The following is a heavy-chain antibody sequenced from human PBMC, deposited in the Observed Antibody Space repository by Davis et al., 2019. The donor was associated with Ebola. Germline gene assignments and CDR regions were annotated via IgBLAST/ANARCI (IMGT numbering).Heavy chain of an antibody. Sequence: ASEKVSCKASGYTFTSYAMHWVRQAPGQRLEWMGWINAGNGNTKYSQKFQGRVTITRDTSASTAYMELSSLRSEDTAVYYCARSIRELLTFDYWGQGTLVTVSS. CDR3: ARSIRELLTFDY. J-gene: IGHJ4*02. V-gene: IGHV1-3*01. D-gene: IGHD1-26*01. CDR2: INAGNGNT. CDR1: GYTFTSYA.